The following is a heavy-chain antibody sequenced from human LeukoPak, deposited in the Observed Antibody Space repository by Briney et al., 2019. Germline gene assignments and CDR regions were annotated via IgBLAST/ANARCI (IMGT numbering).Heavy chain of an antibody. CDR1: GITFSSYA. J-gene: IGHJ4*02. CDR2: ISYDGSSK. V-gene: IGHV3-30-3*01. Sequence: PGRSLRLSCAASGITFSSYAMHWVRQAPGKGLEWVALISYDGSSKYYADSVKGRFTISRDNSKNTLYLQMNSLRAEDTAVYYCARELWGSSFDYWGQGTLVTVSS. D-gene: IGHD3-16*01. CDR3: ARELWGSSFDY.